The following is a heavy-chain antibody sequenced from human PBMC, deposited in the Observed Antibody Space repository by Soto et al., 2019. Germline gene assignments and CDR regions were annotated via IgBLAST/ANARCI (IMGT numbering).Heavy chain of an antibody. V-gene: IGHV4-31*03. D-gene: IGHD3-10*01. J-gene: IGHJ4*02. CDR3: ASAKHSDGHSFVYYYGSGSYSYFDY. Sequence: SETLSLTCTVSGGSISSGGYYWSRIRQHPGKGLEWIGYIYYSGSTYYNPSLKSRVTISVDTSKNQFSLKLSSVTAADTAVYYCASAKHSDGHSFVYYYGSGSYSYFDYWGQGTLVTVSS. CDR1: GGSISSGGYY. CDR2: IYYSGST.